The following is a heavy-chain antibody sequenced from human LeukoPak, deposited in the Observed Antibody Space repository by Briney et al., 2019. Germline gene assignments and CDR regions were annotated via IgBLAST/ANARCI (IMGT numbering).Heavy chain of an antibody. CDR3: TTIPEWELNFDY. Sequence: GGSLRLSCAASGFTFSNAWMSWVRQAPGKGLEWVGRIKSKTDGGTTDYAAPVKGRFTISRDDSKNTLYLQMNSLKAEDTAVYYCTTIPEWELNFDYWGQGTLVTVSS. V-gene: IGHV3-15*01. CDR1: GFTFSNAW. J-gene: IGHJ4*02. D-gene: IGHD1-26*01. CDR2: IKSKTDGGTT.